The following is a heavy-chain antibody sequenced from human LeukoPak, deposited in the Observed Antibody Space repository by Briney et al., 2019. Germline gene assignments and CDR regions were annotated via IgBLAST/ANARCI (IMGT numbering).Heavy chain of an antibody. CDR1: GLTFSSHW. Sequence: LRLSCAASGLTFSSHWMHWVRQHPEKGLEWIGYIYNTGTTYYNPSLKSRITISADTSKNLFSLKMTSVTAADTAVYYCAGDLDFASGYYLHYWGQGTLVTVSS. V-gene: IGHV4-31*02. J-gene: IGHJ4*02. CDR2: IYNTGTT. D-gene: IGHD3-22*01. CDR3: AGDLDFASGYYLHY.